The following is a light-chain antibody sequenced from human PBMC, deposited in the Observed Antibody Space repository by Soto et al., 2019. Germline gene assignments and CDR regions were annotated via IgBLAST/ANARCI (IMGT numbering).Light chain of an antibody. CDR2: GAS. CDR3: QKSNSSPFT. J-gene: IGKJ3*01. V-gene: IGKV1-27*01. CDR1: RDIANY. Sequence: DIQMTQSPSSLSASVGDRVTITCRASRDIANYLAWYQQKPGKVPQLLIYGASTLQSGVPSRFSGSGSGTDFTLPISSLQPEDVATYYCQKSNSSPFTFGPGTKVNIK.